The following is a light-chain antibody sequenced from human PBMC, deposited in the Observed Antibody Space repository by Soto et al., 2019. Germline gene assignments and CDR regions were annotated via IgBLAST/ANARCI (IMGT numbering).Light chain of an antibody. J-gene: IGKJ2*01. CDR1: QSLLHSNGVNY. V-gene: IGKV2-28*01. CDR3: MQSLRTPHT. Sequence: DIVMTQSPLSLPVTPGEPASICCRSSQSLLHSNGVNYLDWFLQKPGQSPQVLIYLGSNRASGVPDRFSGSGSGTDFTLKISRVEAEDVGVYYCMQSLRTPHTFGQGSKLEIQ. CDR2: LGS.